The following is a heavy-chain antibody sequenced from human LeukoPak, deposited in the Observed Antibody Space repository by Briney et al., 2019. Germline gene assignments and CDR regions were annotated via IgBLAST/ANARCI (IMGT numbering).Heavy chain of an antibody. Sequence: SETLSLTCAVSGYFISSGYYWGLIRQTPGKGLEWIGSIHHSGFTNYNPSLKSRVTISIDTSKNQFSLKLSSVTAADTAVYYCAWKYYFDSSGYFYVDSWGQGTLVTVSS. CDR3: AWKYYFDSSGYFYVDS. CDR2: IHHSGFT. V-gene: IGHV4-38-2*01. D-gene: IGHD3-22*01. J-gene: IGHJ4*02. CDR1: GYFISSGYY.